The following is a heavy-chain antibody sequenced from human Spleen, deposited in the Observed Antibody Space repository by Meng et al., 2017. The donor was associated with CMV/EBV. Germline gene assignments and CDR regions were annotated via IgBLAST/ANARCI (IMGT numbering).Heavy chain of an antibody. CDR1: GGSFSGYY. J-gene: IGHJ3*02. CDR3: AEGDDAIDI. Sequence: SETLSLTCAVYGGSFSGYYWSWIRQPPGKGLEWIGEINHSGSTNYNPSLKSRVTITADTSKNQFSLKLSSVTAADTAVYYCAEGDDAIDIWGQGTMVTVSS. CDR2: INHSGST. V-gene: IGHV4-34*01.